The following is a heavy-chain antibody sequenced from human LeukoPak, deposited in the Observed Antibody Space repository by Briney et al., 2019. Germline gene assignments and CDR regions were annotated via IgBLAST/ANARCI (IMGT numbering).Heavy chain of an antibody. CDR2: IRYDGSNK. CDR3: ARDPYSSSWYIDYFDY. Sequence: LAGGSLRLACAASGFTFSTYGVHWVRQALGKGLEWVAFIRYDGSNKYYSDSVKGRFTISRDNSKNTLYLQMNSLRAEDTAVYYCARDPYSSSWYIDYFDYWGQGTLVTVSS. D-gene: IGHD6-13*01. V-gene: IGHV3-30*02. CDR1: GFTFSTYG. J-gene: IGHJ4*02.